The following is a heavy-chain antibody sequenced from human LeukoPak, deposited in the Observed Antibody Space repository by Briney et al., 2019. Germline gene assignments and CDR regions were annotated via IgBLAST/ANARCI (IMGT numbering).Heavy chain of an antibody. CDR2: IRYDGRSK. J-gene: IGHJ4*02. Sequence: PGGSLRLSCAASGFTFSNYWMSWVRQAPGKGLEWVASIRYDGRSKYYVESVKGRLTISRDDAKNSLFLQMNSLRAEDMAVYYCARGPPVEVASREGLYFDYWGQGTLVTVSS. V-gene: IGHV3-7*04. CDR3: ARGPPVEVASREGLYFDY. CDR1: GFTFSNYW. D-gene: IGHD5-24*01.